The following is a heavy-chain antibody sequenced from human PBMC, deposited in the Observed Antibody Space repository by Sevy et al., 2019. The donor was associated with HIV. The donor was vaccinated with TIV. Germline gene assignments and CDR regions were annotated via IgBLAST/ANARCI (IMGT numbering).Heavy chain of an antibody. CDR2: IWTEGDDE. CDR3: ATEYSNGFDY. Sequence: GGSLRLSCAAFGFTFSTHAMHWVRQAPGKGLEWVAVIWTEGDDESYADSVRGRFTISRENSKNTLYRQMNSLRSEDTAVYYGATEYSNGFDYWGQGTRVTVSS. CDR1: GFTFSTHA. J-gene: IGHJ4*02. V-gene: IGHV3-33*01. D-gene: IGHD4-4*01.